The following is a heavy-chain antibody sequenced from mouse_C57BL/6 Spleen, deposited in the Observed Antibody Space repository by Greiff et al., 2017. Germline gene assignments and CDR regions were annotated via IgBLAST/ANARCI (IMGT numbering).Heavy chain of an antibody. V-gene: IGHV1-69*01. J-gene: IGHJ2*01. CDR3: ARCDYGSSPYFDY. CDR2: IDPSDSYT. D-gene: IGHD1-1*01. Sequence: QVQLQQPGAELVMPGASVKLSCKASGYTFTSYWMHWVKQRPGQGLEWIGEIDPSDSYTNYNQKFKGKSTLTVDKSSSTAYMQLSSLTSEDSAVYYCARCDYGSSPYFDYWGQGTTLTVSS. CDR1: GYTFTSYW.